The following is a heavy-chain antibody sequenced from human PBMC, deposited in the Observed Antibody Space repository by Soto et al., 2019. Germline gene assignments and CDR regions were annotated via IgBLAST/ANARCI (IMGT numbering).Heavy chain of an antibody. D-gene: IGHD5-18*01. CDR2: SHQSGHT. V-gene: IGHV4-4*02. Sequence: QVQLQESGPGLVKPSGTLSLTCAVSGVSIGSHDWWTWVRQPPGKGLEWIGESHQSGHTNYNSSHESRVTLSLDKSQNHFSLQLSSVTVADTAVYYCATRDTGRVYWGQGTLVTVSS. CDR3: ATRDTGRVY. J-gene: IGHJ4*02. CDR1: GVSIGSHDW.